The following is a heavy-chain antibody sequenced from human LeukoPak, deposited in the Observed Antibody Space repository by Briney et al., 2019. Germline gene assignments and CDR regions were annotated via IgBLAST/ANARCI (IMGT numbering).Heavy chain of an antibody. CDR3: ARGFISARRGFDY. CDR2: INHSGST. V-gene: IGHV4-34*01. CDR1: GGSFSGYY. D-gene: IGHD6-6*01. Sequence: SETLSLTCAVYGGSFSGYYWSWIRQPPGKGLEWIGEINHSGSTNYNPSLKSRVTISVDTSKNQFPLKLSSVTAADTAVYYCARGFISARRGFDYWGQGTLVTVSS. J-gene: IGHJ4*02.